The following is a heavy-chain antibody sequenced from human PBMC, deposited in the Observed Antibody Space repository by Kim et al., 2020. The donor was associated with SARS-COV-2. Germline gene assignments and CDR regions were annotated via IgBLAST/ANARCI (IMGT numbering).Heavy chain of an antibody. Sequence: SETLSLTCTVSGGSISSSSYYWGWIRQPPGKGLEWIGSIYYSGSTYYNPSLKSRVTISVDTSKNQFSLKLSSVTAADTAVYYCARVVGYYDSSGYHIERFDYWGQGTLVTVSS. CDR3: ARVVGYYDSSGYHIERFDY. V-gene: IGHV4-39*07. J-gene: IGHJ4*02. CDR2: IYYSGST. CDR1: GGSISSSSYY. D-gene: IGHD3-22*01.